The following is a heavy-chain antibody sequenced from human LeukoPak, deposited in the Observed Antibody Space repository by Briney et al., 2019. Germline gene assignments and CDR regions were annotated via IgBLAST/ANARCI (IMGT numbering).Heavy chain of an antibody. CDR2: ISGSGTNT. CDR1: GFTFKSYA. J-gene: IGHJ4*02. D-gene: IGHD5-18*01. Sequence: GGSLSLLRGASGFTFKSYARNWVRQARGKALEWVSGISGSGTNTYYADTVKGRFTISRDNYKNTLYMQMNSLRAEDTAVYYCAKGDKPVIAMVKFDYWGQGTLVTVSS. V-gene: IGHV3-23*01. CDR3: AKGDKPVIAMVKFDY.